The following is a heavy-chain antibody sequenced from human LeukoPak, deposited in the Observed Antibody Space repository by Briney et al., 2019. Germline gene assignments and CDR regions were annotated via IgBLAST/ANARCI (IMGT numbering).Heavy chain of an antibody. V-gene: IGHV3-48*03. CDR3: TRGITLVRKTWFDP. Sequence: PGGSLRLSCAASGFTFSSHEMNWVRQAPGEGLEWIAHIDRSGSNIDYADSVEGRFTISRDNAKNSLYLQMNSLRAEDTAVYYCTRGITLVRKTWFDPWGQGTLVTVSS. J-gene: IGHJ5*02. D-gene: IGHD3-10*01. CDR2: IDRSGSNI. CDR1: GFTFSSHE.